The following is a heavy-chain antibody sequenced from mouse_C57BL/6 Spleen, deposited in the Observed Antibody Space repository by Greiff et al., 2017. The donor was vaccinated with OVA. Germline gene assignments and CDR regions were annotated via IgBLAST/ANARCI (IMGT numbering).Heavy chain of an antibody. CDR2: IDPSDSYT. CDR3: ARRGNAHWYFDV. V-gene: IGHV1-50*01. J-gene: IGHJ1*03. CDR1: GYTFTSYW. Sequence: VQLQQPGAELVKPGASVKLSCKASGYTFTSYWMQWVKQRPGQGLEWIGEIDPSDSYTNSNQKFKGKATLTVDTSSSTAYMQLSSLTSEDSAVYYCARRGNAHWYFDVWGTGTTVTVSS.